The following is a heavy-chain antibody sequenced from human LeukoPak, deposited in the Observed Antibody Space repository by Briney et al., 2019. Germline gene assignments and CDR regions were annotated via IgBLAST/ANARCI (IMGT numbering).Heavy chain of an antibody. V-gene: IGHV1-18*01. CDR2: ISAYNGNT. CDR1: GGTFSSYA. D-gene: IGHD2-15*01. CDR3: ARDKWYYFDY. J-gene: IGHJ4*02. Sequence: ASVKVSCKASGGTFSSYAISWVRQAPGQGLEWMGWISAYNGNTNYAQKLQGRVTMTTDTSTSTAYMELRSLRSDDTAVYYCARDKWYYFDYWGQGTLVTVSS.